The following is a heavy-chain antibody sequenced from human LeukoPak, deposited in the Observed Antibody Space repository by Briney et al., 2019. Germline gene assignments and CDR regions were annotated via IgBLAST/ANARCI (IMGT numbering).Heavy chain of an antibody. CDR1: GFTFSSYE. CDR3: ASEVLSGYSDY. CDR2: ISSSGSTI. J-gene: IGHJ4*02. V-gene: IGHV3-48*03. Sequence: GSLRLSCAASGFTFSSYEMNWVRQAPGKGLEWVSYISSSGSTIYYADSVKGRFTISRDNAKNSLYLQMNSLRAEDTAVYYCASEVLSGYSDYWGQGTLVNVSS. D-gene: IGHD2-15*01.